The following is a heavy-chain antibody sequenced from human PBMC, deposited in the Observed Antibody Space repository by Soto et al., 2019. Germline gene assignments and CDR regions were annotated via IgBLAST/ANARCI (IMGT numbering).Heavy chain of an antibody. CDR3: ASGTNGAFFVY. D-gene: IGHD2-8*01. J-gene: IGHJ4*02. CDR1: GFTFSDYY. CDR2: ISSRSSTI. V-gene: IGHV3-11*01. Sequence: QVQLVESGGGLVKPGGSLRLSCAASGFTFSDYYMSWIRQARGKGLEWVSYISSRSSTIFYADSVKGRFTISRDNVKNSLYLQMNSLRAEDTAVYYCASGTNGAFFVYWGQGILVTVSS.